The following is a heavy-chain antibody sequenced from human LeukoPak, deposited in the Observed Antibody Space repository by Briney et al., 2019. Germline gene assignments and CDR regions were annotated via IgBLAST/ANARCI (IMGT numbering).Heavy chain of an antibody. D-gene: IGHD2-15*01. CDR3: ARPRYCSGGDCHNNLDY. CDR1: GGTFSNYA. J-gene: IGHJ4*02. CDR2: IVPILGTP. V-gene: IGHV1-69*01. Sequence: SVKVSCKASGGTFSNYAISWLRQAPGQGLEWMGGIVPILGTPNHAQKFQGRVTISADESTSTAYMELRGLTSEDTAVYFCARPRYCSGGDCHNNLDYWGQGTLVTVSS.